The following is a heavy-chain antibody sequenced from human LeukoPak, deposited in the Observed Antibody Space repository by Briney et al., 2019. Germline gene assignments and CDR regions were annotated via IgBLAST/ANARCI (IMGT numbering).Heavy chain of an antibody. CDR2: IYYSGST. Sequence: SETLSLTCTVSSGSISSYYWSWIRQPPGKGLEWIGYIYYSGSTNYNPSLKSRVTISVDTSKNQFSLKLTSVTAADTAVYYCARGVYYYGSIYYYYAMDVWGQGTTVTVSS. CDR1: SGSISSYY. D-gene: IGHD3-10*01. J-gene: IGHJ6*02. CDR3: ARGVYYYGSIYYYYAMDV. V-gene: IGHV4-59*01.